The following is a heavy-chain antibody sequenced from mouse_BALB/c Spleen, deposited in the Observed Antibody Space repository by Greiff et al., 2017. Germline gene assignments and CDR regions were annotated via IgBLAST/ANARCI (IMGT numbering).Heavy chain of an antibody. Sequence: LQQPGSELVRPGASVKLSCKASGYTFTSYWMHWVKQRHGQGLEWIGNIYPGSGSTNYDEKFKSKGTLTVDTSSSTAYMHLSSLTSEDSAVYYCTRELGDYFDYWGQGTTLTVSS. J-gene: IGHJ2*01. D-gene: IGHD4-1*01. CDR2: IYPGSGST. CDR3: TRELGDYFDY. CDR1: GYTFTSYW. V-gene: IGHV1S22*01.